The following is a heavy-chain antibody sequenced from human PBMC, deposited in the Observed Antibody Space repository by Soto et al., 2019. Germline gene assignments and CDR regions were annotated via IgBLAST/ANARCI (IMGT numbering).Heavy chain of an antibody. CDR3: ASTTEQLLYYYYYYMDV. Sequence: GGSLRLSCAASGFTFNSYWMHWVRQAPGKGLVWVSRINSDGSSTSYADSVKGRFTISRDNAKNTLYLQMNSLRAEDTAVYYCASTTEQLLYYYYYYMDVWGKGTTVTVSS. CDR1: GFTFNSYW. V-gene: IGHV3-74*01. CDR2: INSDGSST. J-gene: IGHJ6*03. D-gene: IGHD1-1*01.